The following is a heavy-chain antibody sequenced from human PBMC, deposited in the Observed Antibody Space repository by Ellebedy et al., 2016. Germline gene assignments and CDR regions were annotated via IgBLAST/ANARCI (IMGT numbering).Heavy chain of an antibody. D-gene: IGHD5-24*01. J-gene: IGHJ4*02. CDR2: ISSSGGAT. CDR1: GFTLSTYA. CDR3: AKDSRLQMATIKDFDS. Sequence: GGSLRLXXAASGFTLSTYAMSWVRQAPGKGLVWVAGISSSGGATYYADSVKGRFTISKDNSKNTLYLRMNSLRAEDTAVYYCAKDSRLQMATIKDFDSWGQGTLVTVSS. V-gene: IGHV3-23*01.